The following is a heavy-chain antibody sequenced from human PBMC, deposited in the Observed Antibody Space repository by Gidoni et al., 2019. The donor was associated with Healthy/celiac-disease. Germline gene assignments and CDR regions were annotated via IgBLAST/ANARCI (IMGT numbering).Heavy chain of an antibody. D-gene: IGHD4-17*01. CDR2: ISGSGGTT. CDR1: GFTFSSYP. V-gene: IGHV3-23*01. Sequence: EVQLLESGRGLVQPGVSLRLSSAASGFTFSSYPMSWVRQAPGKGLEWVSAISGSGGTTFYADSAKGRFTISRDYSKNTLYLQMNSLRVEDTAVYYCAKDVTVTTLYYFDYWGQGTLVTVSS. J-gene: IGHJ4*02. CDR3: AKDVTVTTLYYFDY.